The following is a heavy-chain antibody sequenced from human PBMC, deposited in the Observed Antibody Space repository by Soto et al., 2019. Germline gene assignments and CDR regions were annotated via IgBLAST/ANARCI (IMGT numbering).Heavy chain of an antibody. CDR1: GGSISSGGYY. D-gene: IGHD2-8*01. CDR3: ASLMAPQYEINFDY. J-gene: IGHJ4*02. Sequence: PSETRSLTCTVSGGSISSGGYYWSWIRQHPGKGLEWIGYIYYSGSTYYNPSLKSRVTISVDTSKNQFSLKLSSVTAADTAVYYCASLMAPQYEINFDYWGQGTLVTVSS. CDR2: IYYSGST. V-gene: IGHV4-31*03.